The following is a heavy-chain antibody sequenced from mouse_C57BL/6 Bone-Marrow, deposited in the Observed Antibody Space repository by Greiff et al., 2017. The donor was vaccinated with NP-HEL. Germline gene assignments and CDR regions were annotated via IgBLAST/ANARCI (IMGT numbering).Heavy chain of an antibody. J-gene: IGHJ4*01. V-gene: IGHV5-6*01. CDR2: ISSGGSYT. Sequence: EVQVVESGGDLVKPGGSLKLSCAASGFTFSSYGMSWVRQTPDKRLEWVATISSGGSYTYYPDSVKGRFTISRDNAKNTLYLQMSRLKSEDTAMYYCARAHDGPWGQGTSVTVSS. CDR3: ARAHDGP. CDR1: GFTFSSYG. D-gene: IGHD2-3*01.